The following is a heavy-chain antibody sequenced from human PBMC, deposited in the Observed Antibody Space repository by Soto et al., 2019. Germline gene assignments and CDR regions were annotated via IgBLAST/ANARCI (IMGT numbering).Heavy chain of an antibody. CDR3: ARGSGSYLTNNWFDP. V-gene: IGHV1-69*13. CDR1: GGTFSSYA. D-gene: IGHD1-26*01. J-gene: IGHJ5*02. CDR2: IIPIFGTA. Sequence: SVKVSCKASGGTFSSYAISWVRQAPGQGLEWMGGIIPIFGTANYAQKFQGRVTITADESTSTAYMELSSLRSEDTAVYYCARGSGSYLTNNWFDPWGQGTLVTVSS.